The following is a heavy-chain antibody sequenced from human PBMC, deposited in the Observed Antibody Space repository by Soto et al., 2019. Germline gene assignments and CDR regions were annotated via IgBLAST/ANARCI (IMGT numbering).Heavy chain of an antibody. CDR2: ISGSGDGT. Sequence: GGSLRLSCAASGFSFSIHAMSWVRQAPGEGLEWVSAISGSGDGTYYADSVKGRFTISRDNSKNTLYLQMSSLTVEDTAVYYCAKAETYLSCVDYWGQGTLVTVSS. J-gene: IGHJ4*02. D-gene: IGHD1-26*01. V-gene: IGHV3-23*01. CDR3: AKAETYLSCVDY. CDR1: GFSFSIHA.